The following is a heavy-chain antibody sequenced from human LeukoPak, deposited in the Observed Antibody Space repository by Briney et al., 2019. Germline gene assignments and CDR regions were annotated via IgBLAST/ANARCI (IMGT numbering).Heavy chain of an antibody. V-gene: IGHV4-39*07. CDR1: GGSISSSSYY. CDR3: ARDDYNPIDY. D-gene: IGHD4-11*01. J-gene: IGHJ4*02. Sequence: SETLSLTCTVSGGSISSSSYYWGWIRQPPGKGLEWIGSNYYSGSTYYNPSLKSLVTISVDTSKNQFSLKLSSVTAADTAVYYCARDDYNPIDYWGQGTLVTVSS. CDR2: NYYSGST.